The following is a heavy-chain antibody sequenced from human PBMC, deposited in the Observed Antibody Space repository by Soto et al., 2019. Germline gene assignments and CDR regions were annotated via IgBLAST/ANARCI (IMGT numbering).Heavy chain of an antibody. J-gene: IGHJ5*02. CDR2: IYYSGST. Sequence: QVQLQESGPGLVKPSQTLSLTCTVSGGSISSGGYYWSWIRQHPGKGLEWIGYIYYSGSTYYNPSLKSRVTISVHTSKNQFSLKLSYVTAADTAVYYCARGAVRGVIKGWFDPWGQGTLVTVSS. V-gene: IGHV4-31*03. CDR3: ARGAVRGVIKGWFDP. CDR1: GGSISSGGYY. D-gene: IGHD3-10*01.